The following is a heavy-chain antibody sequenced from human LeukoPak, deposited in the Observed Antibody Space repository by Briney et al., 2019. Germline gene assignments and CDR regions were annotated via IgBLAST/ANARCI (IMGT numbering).Heavy chain of an antibody. Sequence: ASVKVSCKVSGYTLTELSMHWVRQAPGKGLEWMGGFDPEDGETIYAQKFQGRVTMTRDTSTSTVYMELSSLRSEDTAVYYCARDPHAGFDYWGQGTLVTVSS. CDR1: GYTLTELS. D-gene: IGHD3-10*01. CDR2: FDPEDGET. CDR3: ARDPHAGFDY. J-gene: IGHJ4*02. V-gene: IGHV1-24*01.